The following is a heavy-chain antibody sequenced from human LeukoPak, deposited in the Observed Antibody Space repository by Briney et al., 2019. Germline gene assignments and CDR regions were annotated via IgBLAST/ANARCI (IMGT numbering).Heavy chain of an antibody. V-gene: IGHV4-30-4*08. J-gene: IGHJ3*01. CDR1: GGPISSGDYY. D-gene: IGHD3-16*01. CDR3: ARDEKFGDPDAFXX. Sequence: SETLSLTCTVSGGPISSGDYYWSWIRQPPGKGLEWIGYIYYSGSTYYNPSLKSRVTISVDTSKNQFSLKLSSVTAADTGVYYCARDEKFGDPDAFXXWGQGTMVT. CDR2: IYYSGST.